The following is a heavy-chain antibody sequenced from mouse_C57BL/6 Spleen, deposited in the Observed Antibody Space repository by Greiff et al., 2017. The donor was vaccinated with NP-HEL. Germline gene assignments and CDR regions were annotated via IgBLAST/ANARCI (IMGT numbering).Heavy chain of an antibody. CDR1: GYTFTDYY. D-gene: IGHD3-2*02. J-gene: IGHJ4*01. CDR3: ARTAQATNYAMDY. CDR2: IYPGSGNT. Sequence: VQLQQSGAELVRPGASVKLSCKASGYTFTDYYINWVKQRPGQGLEWIARIYPGSGNTYYNEKFKGKATLTAEKSSSTAYMQLSSLTSEDSAVYFCARTAQATNYAMDYWGQGTSVTVSS. V-gene: IGHV1-76*01.